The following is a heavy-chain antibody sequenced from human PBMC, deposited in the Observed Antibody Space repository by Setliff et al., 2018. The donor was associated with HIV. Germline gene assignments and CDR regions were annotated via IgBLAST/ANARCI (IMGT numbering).Heavy chain of an antibody. Sequence: ASVKVSCKASGYTFTSYGISWVRQAPGQGLEWMGWISAYNGNTKYSQKFQGRVTMTRDTSISTAYMELNNLKFEDTAVYYCARARRDSYDRGRRNHYYIDVWGKGTTVTVSS. CDR1: GYTFTSYG. CDR2: ISAYNGNT. J-gene: IGHJ6*03. CDR3: ARARRDSYDRGRRNHYYIDV. D-gene: IGHD3-22*01. V-gene: IGHV1-18*01.